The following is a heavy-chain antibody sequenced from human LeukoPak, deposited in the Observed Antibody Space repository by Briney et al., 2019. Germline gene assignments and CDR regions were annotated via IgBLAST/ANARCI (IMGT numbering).Heavy chain of an antibody. V-gene: IGHV3-11*01. CDR1: GFTFSDYY. Sequence: PGGSLRLSCAASGFTFSDYYMTWIRQAPGKGLEWASYISSSGSTIYYADSVKGRFTISRDNAKNSLYLQMNSLRAEDTAVYYCARSNYGDRYYFDYWGQGTLVTVSS. CDR2: ISSSGSTI. D-gene: IGHD4-17*01. CDR3: ARSNYGDRYYFDY. J-gene: IGHJ4*02.